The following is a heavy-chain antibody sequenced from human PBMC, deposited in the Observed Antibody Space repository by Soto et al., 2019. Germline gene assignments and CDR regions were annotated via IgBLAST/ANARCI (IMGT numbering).Heavy chain of an antibody. CDR2: ISDGGGST. D-gene: IGHD5-18*01. J-gene: IGHJ1*01. V-gene: IGHV3-23*01. Sequence: EIQLLESGGDLVQPGGSLRLSCAASGFTFSKNAMSWVRQAPGKGLEWVSAISDGGGSTYYADSVKGRLTISRDNSKNTLYLQMNSLRAEDTALYYCASTVDTTMVTWALGNWGQGTLVTVSS. CDR3: ASTVDTTMVTWALGN. CDR1: GFTFSKNA.